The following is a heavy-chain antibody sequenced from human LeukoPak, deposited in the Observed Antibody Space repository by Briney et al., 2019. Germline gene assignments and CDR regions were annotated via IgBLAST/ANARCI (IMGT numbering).Heavy chain of an antibody. Sequence: ASVKVSCKASGGTFSSYAISWVRQAPGQGLEWMGIINPSGGSTSYAQKFQGRVTMTRDTSTSTVYMELSSLRSEDTAVYYCARGYDSSGYYSHWGQGTLVTVSS. J-gene: IGHJ4*02. V-gene: IGHV1-46*01. CDR3: ARGYDSSGYYSH. CDR1: GGTFSSYA. D-gene: IGHD3-22*01. CDR2: INPSGGST.